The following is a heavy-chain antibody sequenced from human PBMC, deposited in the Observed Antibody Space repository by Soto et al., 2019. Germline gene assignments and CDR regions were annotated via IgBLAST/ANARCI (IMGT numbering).Heavy chain of an antibody. V-gene: IGHV3-33*01. CDR1: GFTFSSYG. D-gene: IGHD3-10*01. CDR3: ARDWVGFGELEKGIAY. J-gene: IGHJ4*02. CDR2: IWYDGSNK. Sequence: GGSLRLSCAASGFTFSSYGMHWVRQAPGKGLEWVAVIWYDGSNKYYADSVKGRFTISRDNSKNTLYLQMNSLRAEDTAVYYCARDWVGFGELEKGIAYWGQGTLVTVSS.